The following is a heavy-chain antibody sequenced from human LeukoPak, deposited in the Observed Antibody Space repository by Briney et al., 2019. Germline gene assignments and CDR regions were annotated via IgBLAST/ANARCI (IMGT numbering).Heavy chain of an antibody. CDR2: ISAYNGNT. V-gene: IGHV1-18*04. Sequence: GASVKLSCKASGYTFTSYGISWVRQAPGQGLERMGWISAYNGNTNYAQKLQGRVTMTTDTSTSTAYMELRSLRSDDTAVYYCASSVILTGYYTDYYYGMDVWGKGTTVTVSS. D-gene: IGHD3-9*01. J-gene: IGHJ6*04. CDR3: ASSVILTGYYTDYYYGMDV. CDR1: GYTFTSYG.